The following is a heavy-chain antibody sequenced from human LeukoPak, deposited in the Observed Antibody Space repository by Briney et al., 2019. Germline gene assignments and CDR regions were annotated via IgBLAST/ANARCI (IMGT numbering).Heavy chain of an antibody. J-gene: IGHJ3*02. CDR2: IYPGDSDT. CDR1: GYSFTSYW. CDR3: ARPPGGSSGYHRAFDI. Sequence: GESLKISCKGSGYSFTSYWIGWVRQMPGKGLEWMGIIYPGDSDTRYSPSFQGQVTISADKSISTAYLQWSSLKASDTAMYYCARPPGGSSGYHRAFDIWGQGTMVTVSS. D-gene: IGHD3-22*01. V-gene: IGHV5-51*01.